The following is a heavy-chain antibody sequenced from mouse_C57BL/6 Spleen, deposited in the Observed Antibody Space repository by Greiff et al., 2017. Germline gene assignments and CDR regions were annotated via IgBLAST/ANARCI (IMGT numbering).Heavy chain of an antibody. CDR2: IDPETGGT. V-gene: IGHV1-15*01. Sequence: QVQLQQSGAELVRPGASVTLSCKASGYTFTDYEMHWVKQTPVHGLEWIGAIDPETGGTAYNQKFKGKAILTADKSSSTAYMELRSMTSEDSAVYYCKRRLYYFDYWGQGTTLTVSS. CDR3: KRRLYYFDY. CDR1: GYTFTDYE. J-gene: IGHJ2*01.